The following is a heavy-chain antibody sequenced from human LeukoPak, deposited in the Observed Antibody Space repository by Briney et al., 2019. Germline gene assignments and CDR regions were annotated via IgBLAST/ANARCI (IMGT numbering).Heavy chain of an antibody. CDR1: GYTFTGYY. J-gene: IGHJ4*02. Sequence: ASVKVSCKASGYTFTGYYMHWVRQAPGQGLEWMGWINPNSGGTNYAQKFQGRVTMTRDTSISTAYMELSSLRSDDTAVYYCARADGYNGYFDYWGQGTLVTVSS. V-gene: IGHV1-2*02. CDR2: INPNSGGT. D-gene: IGHD5-12*01. CDR3: ARADGYNGYFDY.